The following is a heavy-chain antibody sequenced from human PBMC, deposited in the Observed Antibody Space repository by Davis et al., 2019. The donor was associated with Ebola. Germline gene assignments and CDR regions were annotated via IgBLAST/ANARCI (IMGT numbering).Heavy chain of an antibody. Sequence: MPGGSLRLSCTVSGGSISSSSYYWGWIRQPPGKGLEWIGSIYYSGSTYYNPSLKSRVTISVDTSKNQFSLKLSSVTAADTAVYYCARQQSHSSGWPSGHFDLWGRGTLVTVSS. CDR2: IYYSGST. V-gene: IGHV4-39*01. D-gene: IGHD6-19*01. J-gene: IGHJ2*01. CDR1: GGSISSSSYY. CDR3: ARQQSHSSGWPSGHFDL.